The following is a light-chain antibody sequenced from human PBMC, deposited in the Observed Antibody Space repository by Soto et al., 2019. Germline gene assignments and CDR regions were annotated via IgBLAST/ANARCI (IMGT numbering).Light chain of an antibody. Sequence: QSALTQPASVSGSPGQSITISCTGTSSDVGGYNYVSWYQQHPGKAPKLMIYEVSNRPSGVSNRFSGSKSVNTASLTISGLQAEHEADYYCSSYTSSSTRVFGGGTKLTVL. V-gene: IGLV2-14*01. J-gene: IGLJ3*02. CDR3: SSYTSSSTRV. CDR1: SSDVGGYNY. CDR2: EVS.